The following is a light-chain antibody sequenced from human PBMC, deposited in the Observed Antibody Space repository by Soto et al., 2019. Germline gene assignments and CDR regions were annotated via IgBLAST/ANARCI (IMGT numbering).Light chain of an antibody. J-gene: IGKJ1*01. CDR1: QSISSW. Sequence: DIQMTQSPSTLSASVGDRVTITCRVSQSISSWLAWYQQKPGKAPKLLIYKASSLESGVPSRFSGSGSGTEFTLTISSLQPDDFATYYCQQYNSYPTFGQGTKVEIK. CDR3: QQYNSYPT. CDR2: KAS. V-gene: IGKV1-5*03.